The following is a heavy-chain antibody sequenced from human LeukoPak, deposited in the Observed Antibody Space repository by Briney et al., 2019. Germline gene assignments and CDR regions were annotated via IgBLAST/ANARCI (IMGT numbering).Heavy chain of an antibody. Sequence: SETLSLTCTVSGDSMNNYYWTWMRQPAGKGLEWIGRIYISGNTMYNPSLQSRVTMSLDTSKNHFSLKLRSVTAADTAVYFCARGGVLHTYFDYWGQGTLVSVSS. J-gene: IGHJ4*02. CDR1: GDSMNNYY. CDR2: IYISGNT. D-gene: IGHD3-16*01. V-gene: IGHV4-4*07. CDR3: ARGGVLHTYFDY.